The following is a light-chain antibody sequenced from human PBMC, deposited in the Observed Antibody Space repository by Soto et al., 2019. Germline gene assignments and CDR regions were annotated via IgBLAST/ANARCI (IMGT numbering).Light chain of an antibody. CDR1: SSDVGGYNH. Sequence: QSALTQPASVSGSPGQSITISCTGTSSDVGGYNHVSWYQHHPGKVPKRIIYEVTKRPSGVSNRFSGSKSGDTASLPISGLQAEDEADYYCSSHTASTTRIFGTGTKVPVL. V-gene: IGLV2-14*01. J-gene: IGLJ1*01. CDR2: EVT. CDR3: SSHTASTTRI.